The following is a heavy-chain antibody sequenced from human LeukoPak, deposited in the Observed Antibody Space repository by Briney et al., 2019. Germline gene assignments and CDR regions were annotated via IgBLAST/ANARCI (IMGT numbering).Heavy chain of an antibody. V-gene: IGHV3-15*01. CDR2: IKSKTDGGTT. J-gene: IGHJ5*02. Sequence: GGSLRLSCAASGFTFSNAWMSWVRQAPGKGLEWVGRIKSKTDGGTTDYAAPVKGRFTISRDDSKNTLYLQMNSLKTEDTAVYYCTTDPSDSSGCLYNWFDPWGQGTLVTVSS. CDR3: TTDPSDSSGCLYNWFDP. CDR1: GFTFSNAW. D-gene: IGHD3-22*01.